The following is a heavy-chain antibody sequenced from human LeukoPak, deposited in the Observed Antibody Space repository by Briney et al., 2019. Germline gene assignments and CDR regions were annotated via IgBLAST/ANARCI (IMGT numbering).Heavy chain of an antibody. V-gene: IGHV4-34*01. CDR2: INHSGST. D-gene: IGHD2-2*01. J-gene: IGHJ6*02. Sequence: PSETLSLTCTVSGGSISNYYWSWIRQPPGKGLEWIGEINHSGSTNYNPSLKSRVTISVDTSKNQFTLKLSSVTAADTAVYYCARAPIVVVPAAAYYYYYGMDVWGQGTTVTVSS. CDR1: GGSISNYY. CDR3: ARAPIVVVPAAAYYYYYGMDV.